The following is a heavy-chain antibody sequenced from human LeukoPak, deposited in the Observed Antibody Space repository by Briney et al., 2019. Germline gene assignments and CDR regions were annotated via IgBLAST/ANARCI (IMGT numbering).Heavy chain of an antibody. CDR3: AEDISGSWYTHFDY. V-gene: IGHV3-9*01. D-gene: IGHD6-13*01. CDR1: GFTFDDYA. CDR2: ISWNSGSI. Sequence: SLRLSCAASGFTFDDYAMHWVRQAPGKGLEWVSGISWNSGSIGYADSVKGRFTISRDNAKNSLYLQMNSLRAEDTALYYCAEDISGSWYTHFDYGGQGTLVTVSS. J-gene: IGHJ4*02.